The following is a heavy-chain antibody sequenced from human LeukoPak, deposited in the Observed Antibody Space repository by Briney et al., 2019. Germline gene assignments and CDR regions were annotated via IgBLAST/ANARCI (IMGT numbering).Heavy chain of an antibody. CDR1: GFTFSSYA. V-gene: IGHV3-23*01. Sequence: GGSLRLSCAASGFTFSSYAMSWARQAPGKGLEWVSAISGSGGSTYYADSVKGRFTISRDNSKNTLYLQMNSLRAEDTAVYYCAKDELTTVTTGLFDYWGQGTLVTVSS. CDR3: AKDELTTVTTGLFDY. CDR2: ISGSGGST. D-gene: IGHD4-17*01. J-gene: IGHJ4*02.